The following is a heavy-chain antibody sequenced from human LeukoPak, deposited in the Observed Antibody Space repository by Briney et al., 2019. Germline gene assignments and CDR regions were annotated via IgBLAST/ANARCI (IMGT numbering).Heavy chain of an antibody. CDR1: GGTFSSYA. V-gene: IGHV1-69*06. J-gene: IGHJ6*03. CDR3: ARVVGLTGYSSSWYSGYYYYMDV. D-gene: IGHD6-13*01. Sequence: GASVKVSCKASGGTFSSYAISWVRQAPGQGLEWMGGIIPIFGTANYAQKFQGRVTITADKSTSTAYMEPSSLRSEDTAVYYCARVVGLTGYSSSWYSGYYYYMDVWGKGTTVTVSS. CDR2: IIPIFGTA.